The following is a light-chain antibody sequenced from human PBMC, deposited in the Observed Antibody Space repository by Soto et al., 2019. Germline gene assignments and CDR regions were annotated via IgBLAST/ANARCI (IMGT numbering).Light chain of an antibody. CDR2: TDT. CDR3: YSATDDHVVL. CDR1: LLAKTY. Sequence: SYELTQPSSVSVSPGQTARITCSGDLLAKTYARWFHQRPGQAPVLLIYTDTERPSGIPERFSGSSAGSTVTLTISGAQVDDEGDYFCYSATDDHVVLFGGGTKLTVL. J-gene: IGLJ3*02. V-gene: IGLV3-27*01.